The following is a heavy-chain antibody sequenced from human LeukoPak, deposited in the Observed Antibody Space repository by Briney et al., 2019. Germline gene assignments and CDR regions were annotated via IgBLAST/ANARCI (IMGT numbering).Heavy chain of an antibody. D-gene: IGHD6-13*01. CDR3: ARGHLAAAGSYYFDY. CDR1: GYSFTSYW. J-gene: IGHJ4*02. CDR2: IYPGDSDT. V-gene: IGHV5-51*01. Sequence: GESLKISCKGSGYSFTSYWIGWVRQMPGKGLEWMGIIYPGDSDTRYSPSFQGQVTISADKSISTAYLQWSSLKASDTAMYYCARGHLAAAGSYYFDYWGQGTLVTVSS.